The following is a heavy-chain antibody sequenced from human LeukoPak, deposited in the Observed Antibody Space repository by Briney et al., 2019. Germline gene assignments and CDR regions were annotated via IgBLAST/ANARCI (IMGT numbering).Heavy chain of an antibody. CDR1: GFTFDDYA. J-gene: IGHJ3*02. V-gene: IGHV3-9*01. D-gene: IGHD6-13*01. CDR3: AKAALSSSWYSGAFDI. Sequence: GRSLRLSCAASGFTFDDYAMHWVQQAPGKGLEWVSGISWNSGSIGYADSVKGRFTISRGNAKNSLYLQMNSLRAEDTALYYCAKAALSSSWYSGAFDIWGQGTMVTVSS. CDR2: ISWNSGSI.